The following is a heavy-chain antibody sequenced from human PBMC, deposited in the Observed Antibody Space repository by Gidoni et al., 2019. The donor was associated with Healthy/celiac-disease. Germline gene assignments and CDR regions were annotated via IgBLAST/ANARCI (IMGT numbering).Heavy chain of an antibody. CDR1: GFTFDDYA. D-gene: IGHD1-26*01. CDR3: AKGGSYYSWGAFVY. CDR2: ISWDGGST. J-gene: IGHJ4*02. V-gene: IGHV3-43D*03. Sequence: EVQLVESGGVVVQPGGSLRLSCAASGFTFDDYAMHWVRQAPGKGLEWVSLISWDGGSTYYADSVKGRFTISRDNSKNSLYLQMNSLRAEDTALYYCAKGGSYYSWGAFVYWGQGTLVTVSS.